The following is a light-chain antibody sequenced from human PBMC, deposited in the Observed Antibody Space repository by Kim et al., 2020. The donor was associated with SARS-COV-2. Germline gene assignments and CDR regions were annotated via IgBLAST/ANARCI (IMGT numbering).Light chain of an antibody. CDR2: DAS. CDR1: QSVSNY. V-gene: IGKV3-11*01. CDR3: QQRNNWPPLIT. J-gene: IGKJ5*01. Sequence: EIVLTQSPATLSLSPGDRATLSCRASQSVSNYLAWYQQRPGQAPRLLIYDASNRATGIPARFSGSRSGADFTLTISSLEPEDFAVYYCQQRNNWPPLITFGQGTRLEIK.